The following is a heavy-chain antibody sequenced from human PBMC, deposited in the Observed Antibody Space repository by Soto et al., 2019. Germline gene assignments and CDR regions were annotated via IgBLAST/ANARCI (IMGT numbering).Heavy chain of an antibody. V-gene: IGHV3-7*04. D-gene: IGHD3-10*01. CDR1: GFSFSSYW. CDR2: IKQDGSEK. CDR3: AGGYYSGSGRRDDAFDI. Sequence: EVQLVESGGGLVQPGGSLRLSCAASGFSFSSYWMNWVRQAPGKGLEWVANIKQDGSEKFYVDSVKGRFSISRDNAKDSLNLQMNSLRAEDTAVYYCAGGYYSGSGRRDDAFDIWGQGTMVDVSS. J-gene: IGHJ3*02.